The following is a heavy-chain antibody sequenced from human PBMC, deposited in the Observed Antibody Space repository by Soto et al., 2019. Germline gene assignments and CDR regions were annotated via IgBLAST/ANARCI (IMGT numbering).Heavy chain of an antibody. D-gene: IGHD2-15*01. V-gene: IGHV4-30-2*05. J-gene: IGHJ5*02. CDR3: AALRYCSGGTCYNFFAP. Sequence: SETLSLTCAVSGGSISSGGYSWSWIRQPPGKGLEWIGYIYHSGSTYYNPSLKSRVIISADTSKNQFSLKLSSVTAADTAVYYCAALRYCSGGTCYNFFAPWGQGTLVTVSS. CDR1: GGSISSGGYS. CDR2: IYHSGST.